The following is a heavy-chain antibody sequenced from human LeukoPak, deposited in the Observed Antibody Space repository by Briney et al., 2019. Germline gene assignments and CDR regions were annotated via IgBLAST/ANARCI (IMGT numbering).Heavy chain of an antibody. D-gene: IGHD6-19*01. V-gene: IGHV3-23*01. J-gene: IGHJ4*02. CDR3: ATSSGWYPKYFDY. CDR2: ISGSGGDT. CDR1: GFTFSSYR. Sequence: GGSLRLSSAASGFTFSSYRMNWVRQAPGTGLEWVTAISGSGGDTYYADSVKGRFTISRDNSKNTLYLQMNSLRAEDTALYYCATSSGWYPKYFDYWGQRTLVTVSS.